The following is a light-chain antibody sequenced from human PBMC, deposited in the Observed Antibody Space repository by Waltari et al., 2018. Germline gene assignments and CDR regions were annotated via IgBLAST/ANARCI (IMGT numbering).Light chain of an antibody. CDR1: QDIRNY. V-gene: IGKV1-33*01. J-gene: IGKJ3*01. CDR2: DAS. Sequence: DIQMTQTPSSLSASVGDRVTITCWASQDIRNYLLWYQQKPGKAPKLLIYDASNLKSGVPSRFSGSGSGTHFVFTITSLQPEDSGTYYCQQCDSLPLTFGPGTKVNIQ. CDR3: QQCDSLPLT.